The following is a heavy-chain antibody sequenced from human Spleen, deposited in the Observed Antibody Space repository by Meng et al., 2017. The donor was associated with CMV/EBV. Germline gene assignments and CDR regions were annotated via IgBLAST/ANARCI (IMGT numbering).Heavy chain of an antibody. J-gene: IGHJ4*02. D-gene: IGHD5-18*01. CDR3: ARGGYNYAY. Sequence: GESLKISCAASGFTFSSYSMNWVRQAPGKGLEWVSSISSSSSYIYYADSVKGRFTISRDNAKNSLYLQMDSLRADDTAVYYCARGGYNYAYWGQGTLVTVSS. V-gene: IGHV3-21*01. CDR1: GFTFSSYS. CDR2: ISSSSSYI.